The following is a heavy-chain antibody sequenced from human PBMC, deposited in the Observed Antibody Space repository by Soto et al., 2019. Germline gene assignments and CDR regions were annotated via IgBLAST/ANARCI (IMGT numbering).Heavy chain of an antibody. Sequence: EVQLVESGGGLVQPGGSLRLSCAASGFTFSNSWMSWVRQAPGKGLEWVANIKQDGSEKYYVDSVKGRFTISRDNAKNSLYLQMNSLRAEATAVYYCATGLGGNWGQGTLVTVSS. J-gene: IGHJ4*02. CDR3: ATGLGGN. CDR2: IKQDGSEK. CDR1: GFTFSNSW. D-gene: IGHD3-10*01. V-gene: IGHV3-7*02.